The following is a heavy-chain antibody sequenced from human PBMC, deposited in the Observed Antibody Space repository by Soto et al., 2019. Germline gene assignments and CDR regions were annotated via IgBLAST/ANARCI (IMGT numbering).Heavy chain of an antibody. CDR2: IYYSGST. CDR1: GGSISSGGYY. V-gene: IGHV4-31*03. Sequence: KTSETLSLTCTVSGGSISSGGYYWIWIRHHPGKGLEWIGYIYYSGSTYYNPSLKSRVTISVDTSKNQFSLKLSSVTAADTAVYYCARDLRSSSWYIPSYYYYGMDVWGQGTTVTVSS. CDR3: ARDLRSSSWYIPSYYYYGMDV. J-gene: IGHJ6*02. D-gene: IGHD6-13*01.